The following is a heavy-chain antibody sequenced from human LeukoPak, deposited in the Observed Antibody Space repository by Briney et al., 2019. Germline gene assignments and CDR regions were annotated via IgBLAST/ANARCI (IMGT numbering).Heavy chain of an antibody. D-gene: IGHD3-22*01. CDR1: GFTFSSYG. Sequence: GVTLRLSCAASGFTFSSYGMSWVRQAPGKGLEWVSAISGSGGSTYYADSVKGRFTISRDNSKNTLYLQMNSLRAEDTAVYYCAKDPRITMIVVVPEYFQHWGQGTLVTVSS. CDR2: ISGSGGST. CDR3: AKDPRITMIVVVPEYFQH. V-gene: IGHV3-23*01. J-gene: IGHJ1*01.